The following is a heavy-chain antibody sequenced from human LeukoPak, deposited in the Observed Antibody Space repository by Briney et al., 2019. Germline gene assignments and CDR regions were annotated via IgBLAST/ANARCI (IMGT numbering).Heavy chain of an antibody. CDR1: GYSISSGYY. J-gene: IGHJ4*02. CDR3: ARDREMSDYFDY. CDR2: IYHSGST. Sequence: PSETLSLTCAVSGYSISSGYYWGWIRQPPGKGLEWIGSIYHSGSTYYNPSLKSRVTISVDTSKNQFSLKLSSVTAADTAVYYCARDREMSDYFDYWGQGTLVTVSS. V-gene: IGHV4-38-2*02.